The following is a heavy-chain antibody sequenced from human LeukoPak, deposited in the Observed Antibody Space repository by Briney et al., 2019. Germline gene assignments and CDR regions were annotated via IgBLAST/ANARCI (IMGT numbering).Heavy chain of an antibody. CDR2: ISGGDSNT. CDR3: AKLTTS. Sequence: PGGSLRLACAASGFTFSKYAMRWVRQAPGKGLEWVSVISGGDSNTQYADSVKGRFTISRDNSNNTLYLQMNSLRAEDTAVYYCAKLTTSWGQGTLVTVSS. J-gene: IGHJ4*02. V-gene: IGHV3-23*01. D-gene: IGHD4-11*01. CDR1: GFTFSKYA.